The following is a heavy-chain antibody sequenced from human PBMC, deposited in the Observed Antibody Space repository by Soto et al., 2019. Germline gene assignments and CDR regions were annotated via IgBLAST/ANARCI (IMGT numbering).Heavy chain of an antibody. D-gene: IGHD6-19*01. CDR2: ISGSGGST. CDR3: AKGARLSIAVAGMCDY. V-gene: IGHV3-23*01. J-gene: IGHJ4*02. CDR1: GFTFSSYA. Sequence: PGGSLRLSCAASGFTFSSYAMSWVRQAPGKGLERVSAISGSGGSTYYADSVKGRFTISRDNSKNTLYLQMNSLRAEDTAVYYCAKGARLSIAVAGMCDYWGQGTLVTVSS.